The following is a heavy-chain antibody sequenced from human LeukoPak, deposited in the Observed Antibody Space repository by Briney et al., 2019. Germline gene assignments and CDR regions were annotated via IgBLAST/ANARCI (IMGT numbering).Heavy chain of an antibody. CDR1: GFTFSSYA. CDR2: ISYDGSNK. J-gene: IGHJ6*03. V-gene: IGHV3-30*01. CDR3: ARVSEDYYYCYMDV. Sequence: GGSLRLSCAASGFTFSSYAMHWVRQAPGKGLEWVAVISYDGSNKYYADSVKGRFTISRDNSKNTLYLQMNSLRAEDTAVYYCARVSEDYYYCYMDVWGKGTTVTVSS.